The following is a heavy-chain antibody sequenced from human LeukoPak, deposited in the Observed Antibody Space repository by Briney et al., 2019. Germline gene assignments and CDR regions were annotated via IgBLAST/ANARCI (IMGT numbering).Heavy chain of an antibody. Sequence: SETLSLTCAVYGGSFSGYYWSWIRQPPGKGLEWIGEINHGGRSNYNPSLKSRVTISVDTSKNQFSLKLRSVTAADTAVYYCARLFGSGSYHTPYFDYWGQGTLVTVSS. J-gene: IGHJ4*02. CDR3: ARLFGSGSYHTPYFDY. CDR2: INHGGRS. V-gene: IGHV4-34*01. D-gene: IGHD1-26*01. CDR1: GGSFSGYY.